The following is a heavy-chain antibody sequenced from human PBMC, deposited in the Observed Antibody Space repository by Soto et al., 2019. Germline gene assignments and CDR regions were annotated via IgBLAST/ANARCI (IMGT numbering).Heavy chain of an antibody. CDR2: IYHSGST. D-gene: IGHD6-6*01. Sequence: SETQPLSNAVSGGNIGNISGCSCIHQTPGKGLEWIGEIYHSGSTNYNPSLKSRVTISVDKSKNQFSLKLSSVTAADTAVYYCARGVASSSSGTLFDYWGQGTLVTVSS. V-gene: IGHV4-4*02. CDR3: ARGVASSSSGTLFDY. CDR1: GGNIGNISG. J-gene: IGHJ4*02.